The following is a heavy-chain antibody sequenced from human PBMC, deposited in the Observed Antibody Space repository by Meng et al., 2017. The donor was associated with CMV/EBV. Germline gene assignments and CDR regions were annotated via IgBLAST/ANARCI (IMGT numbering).Heavy chain of an antibody. J-gene: IGHJ4*02. CDR1: GASIKNYN. V-gene: IGHV4-4*07. Sequence: QVHIHEAGPGLVKPSETLSLTCIVSGASIKNYNWNWVRQPAGQGLEWIGLIQVIGHTVYNPSLKSRVTVSLDASKSQFSLTLNSVTAADTATYYCAGSRPGGGACDYWGQGILVTVSS. D-gene: IGHD3-16*01. CDR3: AGSRPGGGACDY. CDR2: IQVIGHT.